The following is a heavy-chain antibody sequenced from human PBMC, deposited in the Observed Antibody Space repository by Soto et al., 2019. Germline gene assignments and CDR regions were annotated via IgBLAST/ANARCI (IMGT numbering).Heavy chain of an antibody. V-gene: IGHV1-18*01. J-gene: IGHJ4*02. D-gene: IGHD4-17*01. CDR2: ISAYNGNT. CDR3: ARDPYGDYVVHPFDY. CDR1: GYTFTSYG. Sequence: QVQLVQSGAEVKKPGASVKVSCKASGYTFTSYGISWVRQAPGQGLEWMGWISAYNGNTNYAQKLQGRGTMTTDTATSTAYMELRSLRSDDRAVYYCARDPYGDYVVHPFDYWGQGTLVTVSS.